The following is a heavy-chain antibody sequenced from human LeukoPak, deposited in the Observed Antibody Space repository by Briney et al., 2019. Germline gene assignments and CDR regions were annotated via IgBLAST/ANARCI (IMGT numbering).Heavy chain of an antibody. V-gene: IGHV3-33*01. CDR3: ARGSGNYYNWFEP. J-gene: IGHJ5*02. D-gene: IGHD3-10*01. Sequence: AGGSIRLSCAASGFTFSSHGMHWDRQAPGKGLEWVTVIWYDGNNKYYSYSVKGRFTISRDNSKSTLYLQMTSLRAEDTAVYYCARGSGNYYNWFEPWGQGALVSASS. CDR2: IWYDGNNK. CDR1: GFTFSSHG.